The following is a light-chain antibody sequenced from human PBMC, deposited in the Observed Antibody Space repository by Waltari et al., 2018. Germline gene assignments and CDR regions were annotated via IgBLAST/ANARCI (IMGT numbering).Light chain of an antibody. Sequence: IVMTQSPATLSLSPGESATLSCRASQSVRSTFAWFQQKPGQPPRLLIYGTSTRATGIPARFTGSGSGTEVRLTISSLQPEDFATYYCQQYDYWPWTFGQGTRVETK. V-gene: IGKV3D-15*01. CDR1: QSVRST. CDR2: GTS. J-gene: IGKJ1*01. CDR3: QQYDYWPWT.